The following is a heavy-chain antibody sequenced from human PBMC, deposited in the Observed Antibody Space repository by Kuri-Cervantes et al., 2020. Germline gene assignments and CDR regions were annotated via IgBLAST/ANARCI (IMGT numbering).Heavy chain of an antibody. J-gene: IGHJ3*02. CDR1: GFTFSSYG. Sequence: GESLKISCAASGFTFSSYGMHWVRQPPGKGLEWVSTVSGGVANTNYADSVKGRFTISRDNSKNTLYLQMNSLRAEDTAVYYCARDGIYSGYDFDAFDIWGQGTMVTVSS. CDR2: VSGGVANT. CDR3: ARDGIYSGYDFDAFDI. V-gene: IGHV3-23*01. D-gene: IGHD5-12*01.